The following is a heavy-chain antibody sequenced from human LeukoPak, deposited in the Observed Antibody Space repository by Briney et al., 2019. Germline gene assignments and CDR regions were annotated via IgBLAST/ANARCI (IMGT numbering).Heavy chain of an antibody. CDR3: ARGHRRIAAAGLNY. Sequence: ASVKVSCKTSGYTFSDYYIHWIRQAPGQGLEWVGWINPNSGDTDYAQKFQGRVTVTRDTSISTAYMELGRLRSEDTAVYYCARGHRRIAAAGLNYWGQGTLVTVSS. CDR1: GYTFSDYY. CDR2: INPNSGDT. V-gene: IGHV1-2*02. D-gene: IGHD6-13*01. J-gene: IGHJ4*02.